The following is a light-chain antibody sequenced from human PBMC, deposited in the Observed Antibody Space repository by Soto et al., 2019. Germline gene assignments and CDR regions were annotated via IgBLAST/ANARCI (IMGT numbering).Light chain of an antibody. V-gene: IGKV3-20*01. J-gene: IGKJ2*01. CDR3: QQYGSSPPYT. CDR2: GAS. Sequence: ETVLTQSPGTLSLSPGERATLSCRASQSVSSSYLAWYQQKPGQARRLLIYGASSRATGIPDRFSGSGSGTDFTLTISRLEPEDFAVYYCQQYGSSPPYTFGQGTKLEIK. CDR1: QSVSSSY.